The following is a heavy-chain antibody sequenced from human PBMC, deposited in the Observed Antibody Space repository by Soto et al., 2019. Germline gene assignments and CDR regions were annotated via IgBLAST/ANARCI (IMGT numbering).Heavy chain of an antibody. CDR1: GFTFSSYA. D-gene: IGHD6-19*01. V-gene: IGHV3-23*01. CDR3: ASRLTKWRVVY. CDR2: ISGSGGST. J-gene: IGHJ4*02. Sequence: GGSLRLSCAASGFTFSSYAMSWVRQAPGKGLEWVSAISGSGGSTYYADSVKGRFTISRDNSKNTLYLQMNSLRAEDTAVYYCASRLTKWRVVYWGQGTLVTVSS.